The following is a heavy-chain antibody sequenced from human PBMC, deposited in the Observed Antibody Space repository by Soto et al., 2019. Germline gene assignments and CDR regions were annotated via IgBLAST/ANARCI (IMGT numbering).Heavy chain of an antibody. V-gene: IGHV3-9*01. CDR3: AKDSDSTAPYHFDS. Sequence: EVQLVQSGGGLVQPGRSLRLSCGGSGFSFDDYALHWVRQAPGKGLEWLSGISWNSGIMGYADSVRGRFTISRDNAKNSLFLQMNSLTPDDTAFYYCAKDSDSTAPYHFDSWGQGVLVTVSS. J-gene: IGHJ4*02. CDR2: ISWNSGIM. CDR1: GFSFDDYA.